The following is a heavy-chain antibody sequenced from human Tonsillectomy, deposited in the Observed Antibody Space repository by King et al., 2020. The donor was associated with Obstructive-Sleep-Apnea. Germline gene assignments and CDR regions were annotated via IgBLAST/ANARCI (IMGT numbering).Heavy chain of an antibody. CDR2: ISSSSSTI. Sequence: VQLVESGGGLVQPGGSLRLSCAASGFTFSSYSMNWVRQAPGKGLEWVSYISSSSSTIYYADFVKGRFTISRDNAKNSLYLQMNSLRAEDTAVYYCARDGCSSTSARCAFDIWGQGTMVTVSS. V-gene: IGHV3-48*04. D-gene: IGHD2-2*01. J-gene: IGHJ3*02. CDR3: ARDGCSSTSARCAFDI. CDR1: GFTFSSYS.